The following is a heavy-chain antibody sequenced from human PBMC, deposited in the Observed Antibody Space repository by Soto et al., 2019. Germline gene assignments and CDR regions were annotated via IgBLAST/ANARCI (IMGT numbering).Heavy chain of an antibody. CDR2: IYSGGST. CDR1: GCNVSSIY. Sequence: PGGSLRLPCAASGCNVSSIYISWVRQAPGKGLEWVSVIYSGGSTYYADSVKGRFTISRDNSKNTLYLQMNSLRAEDTAVYYCARVIVRTSYYDSSGYYPFDYWGQGTLVTVSS. CDR3: ARVIVRTSYYDSSGYYPFDY. D-gene: IGHD3-22*01. V-gene: IGHV3-66*01. J-gene: IGHJ4*02.